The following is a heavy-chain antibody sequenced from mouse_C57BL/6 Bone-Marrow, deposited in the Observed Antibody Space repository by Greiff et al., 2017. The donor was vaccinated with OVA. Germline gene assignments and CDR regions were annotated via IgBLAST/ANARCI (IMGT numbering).Heavy chain of an antibody. J-gene: IGHJ2*01. CDR1: GYTFTSYG. D-gene: IGHD2-3*01. CDR2: IYPRSGNT. CDR3: ARGDYDGYSFDY. V-gene: IGHV1-81*01. Sequence: QVQLKQSGAELARPGASVKLSCKASGYTFTSYGISWVKQRTGQGLEWIGEIYPRSGNTYYNEKFKGKATLTADKSSSTAYMELRSLTSEDSAVYFCARGDYDGYSFDYWGQGTTLTVSS.